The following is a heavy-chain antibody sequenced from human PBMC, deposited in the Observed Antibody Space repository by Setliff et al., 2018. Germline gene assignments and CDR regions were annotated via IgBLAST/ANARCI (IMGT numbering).Heavy chain of an antibody. CDR2: ISTSSSTI. Sequence: LRLSCAASGFTFSSYSMKWVRQAPGKGLEWISYISTSSSTIYYADSVKGRFTISRDNAKTSLYLQMNSLRADDTAVYYCARLRAPGSHGLDPWGQGTLVTVSS. CDR3: ARLRAPGSHGLDP. CDR1: GFTFSSYS. D-gene: IGHD3-10*01. V-gene: IGHV3-48*01. J-gene: IGHJ5*02.